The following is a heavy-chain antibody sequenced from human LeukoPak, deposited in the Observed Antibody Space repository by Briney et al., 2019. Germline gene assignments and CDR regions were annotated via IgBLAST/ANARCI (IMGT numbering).Heavy chain of an antibody. CDR3: ARDTVVTVPTYYFDY. V-gene: IGHV1-2*02. Sequence: GASVKVSCKASGDTFTGYYMHWVRQAPGQGLEWMGWINPNSGGTNYAQKFQGRVTMTRDTSISTAYMELSRLRSDDTAVYYCARDTVVTVPTYYFDYWGQGTLATVSS. J-gene: IGHJ4*02. D-gene: IGHD2-15*01. CDR2: INPNSGGT. CDR1: GDTFTGYY.